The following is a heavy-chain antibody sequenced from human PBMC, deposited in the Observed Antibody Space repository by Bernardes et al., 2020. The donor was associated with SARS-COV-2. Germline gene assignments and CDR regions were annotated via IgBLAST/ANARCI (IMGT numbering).Heavy chain of an antibody. D-gene: IGHD2-15*01. V-gene: IGHV1-18*01. CDR3: ARALISDCSGGSCYPDYGDYFDD. CDR1: GYTFTAYV. CDR2: IGAYNGYT. J-gene: IGHJ4*02. Sequence: ASVQVSCKTSGYTFTAYVIIWVRQAPGQGLESTGWIGAYNGYTNYAQKIQGRVTMTKDTYTRTAYMVLRRLRSDDTAEYYCARALISDCSGGSCYPDYGDYFDDWGQGTLLTVSS.